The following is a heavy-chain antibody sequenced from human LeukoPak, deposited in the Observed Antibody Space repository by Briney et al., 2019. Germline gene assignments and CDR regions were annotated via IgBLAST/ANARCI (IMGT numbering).Heavy chain of an antibody. CDR2: IIPIFGTA. J-gene: IGHJ4*02. Sequence: SVTVSCKASGGTFSSYAISWVRQAPGQGLEWMGGIIPIFGTANYAQKFQGRVTITADESTSTAYMELSSLRSEDTAVYYCARDFRGSGNAEYWGQGTLVTVSS. V-gene: IGHV1-69*13. CDR3: ARDFRGSGNAEY. D-gene: IGHD3-10*01. CDR1: GGTFSSYA.